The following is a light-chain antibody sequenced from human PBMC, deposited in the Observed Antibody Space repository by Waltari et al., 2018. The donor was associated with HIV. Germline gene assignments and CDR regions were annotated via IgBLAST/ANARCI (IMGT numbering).Light chain of an antibody. J-gene: IGLJ2*01. CDR1: ASNIGSTI. Sequence: QSVLTQPPSASGTPGQRVTITCSGGASNIGSTIVYWYPQVPGLAPKLLIYANDQRPSGVPDRVSASKSGTSASLAISGLRSDDEADYYCAAWDDSLSGVLFGGGTKLTVL. CDR3: AAWDDSLSGVL. CDR2: AND. V-gene: IGLV1-47*02.